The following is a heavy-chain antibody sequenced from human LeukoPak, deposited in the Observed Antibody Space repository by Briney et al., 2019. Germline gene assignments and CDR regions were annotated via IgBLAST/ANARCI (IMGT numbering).Heavy chain of an antibody. Sequence: PGGSLRLSCAASGFIFNTYWMSWVRQAPGRGLEWVANIKQDGSEIYYADSVKGRFTISRDNAKNSLYLQMNSLRAEDTAVYYCTRDLMDYDVSTGLHHYYMDVWGQGTTVTVSS. J-gene: IGHJ6*02. CDR1: GFIFNTYW. CDR2: IKQDGSEI. V-gene: IGHV3-7*01. CDR3: TRDLMDYDVSTGLHHYYMDV. D-gene: IGHD3-9*01.